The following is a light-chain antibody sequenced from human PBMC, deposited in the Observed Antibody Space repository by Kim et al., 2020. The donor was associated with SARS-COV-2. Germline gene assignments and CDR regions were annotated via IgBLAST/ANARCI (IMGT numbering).Light chain of an antibody. V-gene: IGKV1-33*01. CDR2: DAT. CDR1: QDISNY. CDR3: HQYDNLPYS. Sequence: SASVGDSVSIACQASQDISNYLNWYQQKPGKAPKLLIVDATQLETGAPTRFSGSGSGTDFTFTISSLQPEDIAAYCCHQYDNLPYSFGQGTKLEI. J-gene: IGKJ2*03.